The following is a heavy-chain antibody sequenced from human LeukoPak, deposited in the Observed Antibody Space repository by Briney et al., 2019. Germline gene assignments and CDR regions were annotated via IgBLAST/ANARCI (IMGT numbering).Heavy chain of an antibody. CDR3: ARARITIFGVVDIDY. J-gene: IGHJ4*02. V-gene: IGHV1-18*01. CDR1: GYTFTSYG. CDR2: NSAYNGNT. Sequence: ASVKVSCKASGYTFTSYGISWVRQAPGQGLEWMGWNSAYNGNTNYAQKLQGRVTMTTDTSTSTAYMELRSLRSDDTAVYYCARARITIFGVVDIDYWGQGTLVTVSS. D-gene: IGHD3-3*01.